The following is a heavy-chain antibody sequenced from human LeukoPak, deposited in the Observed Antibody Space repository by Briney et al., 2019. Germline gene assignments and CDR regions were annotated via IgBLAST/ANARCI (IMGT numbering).Heavy chain of an antibody. Sequence: PTGGSLRLSCAASGFTFSSYAMTWVRQAPGKGLEWVSSISDSGGRTYYADSVKGRCTISRDNSKNTLYLQMNSLRAEDTAVYYCAKKAHYDAYAKYFDYWGQGTLVTVSS. CDR1: GFTFSSYA. D-gene: IGHD4-17*01. CDR3: AKKAHYDAYAKYFDY. CDR2: ISDSGGRT. V-gene: IGHV3-23*01. J-gene: IGHJ4*02.